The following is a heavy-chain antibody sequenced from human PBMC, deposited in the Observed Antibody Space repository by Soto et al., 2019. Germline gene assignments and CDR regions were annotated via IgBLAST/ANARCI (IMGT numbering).Heavy chain of an antibody. D-gene: IGHD3-16*01. CDR2: IWYDGSDK. Sequence: QVQLVESGGGVVQSGRSLRLSCAASGFTFSGFGMHWVRQAPGKGLEWVAIIWYDGSDKYYADSVKGRFTISRDNSKNTLYLQMNSLRAEDTAVYHCAFGNLSYYFDYWGQGTPVTVSS. CDR1: GFTFSGFG. V-gene: IGHV3-33*03. CDR3: AFGNLSYYFDY. J-gene: IGHJ4*02.